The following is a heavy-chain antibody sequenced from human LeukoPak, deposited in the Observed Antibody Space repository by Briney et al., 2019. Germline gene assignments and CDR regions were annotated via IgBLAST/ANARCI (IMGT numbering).Heavy chain of an antibody. CDR3: ARDTGSYSHWFDP. D-gene: IGHD3-10*01. J-gene: IGHJ5*02. V-gene: IGHV4-30-2*01. CDR2: IYHSGST. Sequence: PSQTLSLTCAVSGGSISSGGYSWSWIRQPPGKGLEWIGYIYHSGSTYYNPSLKSRVTISVDRSKNQFTLKLSSVTAADTAVYYCARDTGSYSHWFDPWGQGTLVTVSS. CDR1: GGSISSGGYS.